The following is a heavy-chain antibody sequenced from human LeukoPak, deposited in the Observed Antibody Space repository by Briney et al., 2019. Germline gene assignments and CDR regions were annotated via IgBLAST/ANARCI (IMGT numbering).Heavy chain of an antibody. J-gene: IGHJ4*02. CDR1: GFSFTNYA. D-gene: IGHD6-19*01. Sequence: GGSLRLSCTTSGFSFTNYAMNWVRQAPGKGLEWLSYISGPGTTTKYADSVKGRFTISRDNDKNSLYLQMNSLRAEDTAVYYCAREGPGSGWGFDYWGQGTLVTVSS. CDR2: ISGPGTTT. V-gene: IGHV3-48*01. CDR3: AREGPGSGWGFDY.